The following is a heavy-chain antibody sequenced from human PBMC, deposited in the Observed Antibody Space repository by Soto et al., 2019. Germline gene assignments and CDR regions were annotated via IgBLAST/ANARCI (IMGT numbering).Heavy chain of an antibody. CDR1: GFTFSSYG. J-gene: IGHJ6*02. D-gene: IGHD3-3*01. CDR3: AKVEYYDFWSGSEYYYYGMDV. CDR2: ISYDGSNK. V-gene: IGHV3-30*18. Sequence: QVQLVESGGGVVQPGRSLRLSCAASGFTFSSYGMHWVRQAPGKGLEWVAVISYDGSNKYYADSVKGRFTISRDNYKNTLYLKMNSLGAEDTAVYYCAKVEYYDFWSGSEYYYYGMDVWGQGTTVTVSS.